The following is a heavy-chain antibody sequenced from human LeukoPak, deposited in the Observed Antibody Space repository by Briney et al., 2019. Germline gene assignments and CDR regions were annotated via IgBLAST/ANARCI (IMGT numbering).Heavy chain of an antibody. CDR1: GFTFSGYC. J-gene: IGHJ3*02. CDR2: ILQDGNEK. Sequence: PGGSLRLSCAASGFTFSGYCMSWVRQAPGKGREWLANILQDGNEKYYVDPVKGRFTISRDNAKNSLYLQMNSLRAEDTAVYYCARGVYDSSGYTSDAFDIWGQGTMVTVSS. D-gene: IGHD3-22*01. V-gene: IGHV3-7*03. CDR3: ARGVYDSSGYTSDAFDI.